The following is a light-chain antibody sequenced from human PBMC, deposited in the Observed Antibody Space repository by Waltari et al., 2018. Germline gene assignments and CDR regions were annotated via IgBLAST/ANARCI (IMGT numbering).Light chain of an antibody. CDR2: DTS. V-gene: IGKV1-33*01. J-gene: IGKJ4*01. CDR3: QQYHSVPLT. Sequence: DSHLTQSQSSLSAAGGDGVSITCQASQYNKKSLNWFHQKPGKAPKVLIFDTSHSQTGDPSRFSGSESGTDFTLTSSSLQPEDMGTYYCQQYHSVPLTFGGGTKVEIK. CDR1: QYNKKS.